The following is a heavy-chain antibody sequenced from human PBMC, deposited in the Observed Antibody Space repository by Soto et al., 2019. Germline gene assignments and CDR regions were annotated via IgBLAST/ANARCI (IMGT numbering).Heavy chain of an antibody. Sequence: PGESLNISCKTSGYSFISYWVAWVLQKPGKGLEWMGTFYPGDSTSTYSPSFQGQVTISVDKSISTAYLHLSSLKASDTSMYYCARIIGYCRNNDCSWTFDIWGQGTTVTVSS. CDR1: GYSFISYW. D-gene: IGHD2-2*03. J-gene: IGHJ3*02. CDR2: FYPGDSTS. CDR3: ARIIGYCRNNDCSWTFDI. V-gene: IGHV5-51*01.